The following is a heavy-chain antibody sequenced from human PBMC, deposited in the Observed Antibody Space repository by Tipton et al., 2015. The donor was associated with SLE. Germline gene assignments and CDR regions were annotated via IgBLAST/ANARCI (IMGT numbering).Heavy chain of an antibody. Sequence: TLSLTCTVSGGSINIFDYYWGWVRQSPGTGLEWIGSIYFSGSTYYNPSLKSRVTISIDTSDNQFSLKLSSVTAADTAVYYCARHAGPTVMGGHGLDVWGQGTTVTVSS. CDR3: ARHAGPTVMGGHGLDV. J-gene: IGHJ6*02. D-gene: IGHD2-8*01. CDR1: GGSINIFDYY. CDR2: IYFSGST. V-gene: IGHV4-39*01.